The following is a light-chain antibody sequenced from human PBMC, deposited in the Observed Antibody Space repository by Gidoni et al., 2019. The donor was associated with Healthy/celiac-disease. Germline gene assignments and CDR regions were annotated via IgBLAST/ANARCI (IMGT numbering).Light chain of an antibody. CDR1: QSVSSN. V-gene: IGKV3-15*01. CDR2: VAS. CDR3: QQYNNWPWT. J-gene: IGKJ1*01. Sequence: EIVMTQSPATLSVSPGERATLSCRASQSVSSNLAWYQQKPGQAPRPLIYVASTRATGIPARFSGSGSGTEFTLTISSLQSEDFAVYFCQQYNNWPWTFGQGTKVEIK.